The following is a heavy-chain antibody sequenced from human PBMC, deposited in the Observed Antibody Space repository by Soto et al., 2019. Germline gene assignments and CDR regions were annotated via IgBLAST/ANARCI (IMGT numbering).Heavy chain of an antibody. Sequence: PGGSLRLSXAASGFTFSNAWMSWVRQAPGKGLEWVGRIKSKTDGGTTDYAAPVKGRFTISRDDSKNTLYLQMNSLKTEDTAVYYCTTERSWIQLWSFDYWGQGTLVTVSS. V-gene: IGHV3-15*01. D-gene: IGHD5-18*01. CDR1: GFTFSNAW. CDR3: TTERSWIQLWSFDY. CDR2: IKSKTDGGTT. J-gene: IGHJ4*02.